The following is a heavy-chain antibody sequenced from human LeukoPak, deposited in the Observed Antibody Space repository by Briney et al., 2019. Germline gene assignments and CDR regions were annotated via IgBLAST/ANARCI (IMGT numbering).Heavy chain of an antibody. CDR3: AGEYSSSLGVFWFDP. V-gene: IGHV3-7*01. CDR1: GFTFSSYW. Sequence: GGSLRLSCAASGFTFSSYWMSWVRQAPGKGLEWVANIKQDGSEKYYVDSVKGRFTISRDNAKNSLYLQMNSLRAEDTAVYYCAGEYSSSLGVFWFDPWGQGILVTVSS. J-gene: IGHJ5*02. CDR2: IKQDGSEK. D-gene: IGHD6-6*01.